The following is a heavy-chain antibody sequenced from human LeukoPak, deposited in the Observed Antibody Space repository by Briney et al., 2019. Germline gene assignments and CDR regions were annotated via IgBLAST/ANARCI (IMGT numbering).Heavy chain of an antibody. CDR1: DGSFSEYY. Sequence: PSETLSVPRAVYDGSFSEYYWSWIRQPPGQGLEWIGETNHSGTTNYNPSLKSRVTVSVDTSKNQFSLRLNSVTAADTAVYYCARVDYYDSSGYYENWFGTSGERGLVTVSS. D-gene: IGHD3-22*01. V-gene: IGHV4-34*01. CDR2: TNHSGTT. CDR3: ARVDYYDSSGYYENWFGT. J-gene: IGHJ5*02.